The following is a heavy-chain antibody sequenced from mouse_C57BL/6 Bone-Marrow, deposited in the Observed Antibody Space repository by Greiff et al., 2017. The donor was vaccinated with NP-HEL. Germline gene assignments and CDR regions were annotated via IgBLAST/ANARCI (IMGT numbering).Heavy chain of an antibody. Sequence: DVMLVESGGGLVKPGGSLKLSCAASGFTFSSYAMSWVRQTPEKRLEWVATISDGGSYTYYPDNVKGRFTISRDNAKTNLYLQMSHLKSEDTAMYYCAREGDYDYPFAYWGQGTLVTVSA. D-gene: IGHD2-4*01. CDR2: ISDGGSYT. J-gene: IGHJ3*01. V-gene: IGHV5-4*01. CDR1: GFTFSSYA. CDR3: AREGDYDYPFAY.